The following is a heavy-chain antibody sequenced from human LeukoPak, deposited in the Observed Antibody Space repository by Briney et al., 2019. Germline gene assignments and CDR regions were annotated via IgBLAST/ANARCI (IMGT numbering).Heavy chain of an antibody. D-gene: IGHD2-2*01. CDR3: ARGPIPAGSSTNGDAFDI. CDR1: GFTFSSYA. CDR2: ISGSGGST. Sequence: GGSLRLSCAASGFTFSSYAMSWVRQAPGKGLEWVSAISGSGGSTYYADSVKGRFTISRDNSKNTLYLQMNSLRAEDTAVYYCARGPIPAGSSTNGDAFDIWGQGTMVTVSS. V-gene: IGHV3-23*01. J-gene: IGHJ3*02.